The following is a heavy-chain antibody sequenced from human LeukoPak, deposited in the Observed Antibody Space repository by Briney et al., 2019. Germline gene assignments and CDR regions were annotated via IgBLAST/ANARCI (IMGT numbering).Heavy chain of an antibody. J-gene: IGHJ3*02. CDR3: ARPVEMATIDDAFDI. Sequence: GESLKISCKGSGYSFTSQWIGWVRQMPGKGLEWMGIIYPGDSDTRYSPSFQGQVTISADKSISTVYLQWSSLKASDTAVYYCARPVEMATIDDAFDIWGQGTMVTVSS. CDR1: GYSFTSQW. CDR2: IYPGDSDT. D-gene: IGHD5-24*01. V-gene: IGHV5-51*01.